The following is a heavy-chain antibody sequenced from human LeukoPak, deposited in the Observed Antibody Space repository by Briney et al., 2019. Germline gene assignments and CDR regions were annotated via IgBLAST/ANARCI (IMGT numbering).Heavy chain of an antibody. Sequence: GGSLRLSCAASGFTFSSYAMSWVRQAPGKGLEWGSAISGSGGSTYYADSVKDRFTISRDNSKNTLYLQMNSLRAEDTAVYYCAKGIGSIAARPSYWGQGTLVTVSS. V-gene: IGHV3-23*01. CDR2: ISGSGGST. CDR3: AKGIGSIAARPSY. D-gene: IGHD6-6*01. J-gene: IGHJ4*02. CDR1: GFTFSSYA.